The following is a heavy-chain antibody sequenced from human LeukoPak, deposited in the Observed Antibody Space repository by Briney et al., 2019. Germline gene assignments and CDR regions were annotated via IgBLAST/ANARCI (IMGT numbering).Heavy chain of an antibody. Sequence: SETLSLTCAVSGYSISSGYYWGWIRQPPGKGLEWIGSIYHSGSTYYNPSLKSRVTISVDTSKNQFSLKLSSVTAADTAVYYCARHGLGQSVVVVPAAAGYNWFDPWGQGTLVTVPS. CDR3: ARHGLGQSVVVVPAAAGYNWFDP. CDR1: GYSISSGYY. CDR2: IYHSGST. J-gene: IGHJ5*02. V-gene: IGHV4-38-2*01. D-gene: IGHD2-2*01.